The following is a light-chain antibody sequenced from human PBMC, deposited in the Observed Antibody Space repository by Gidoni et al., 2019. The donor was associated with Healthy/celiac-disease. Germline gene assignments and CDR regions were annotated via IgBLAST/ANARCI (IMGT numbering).Light chain of an antibody. Sequence: QSALTHPASVSGSPGQSTTISCTGISSDVGGYNYVSWYQQHPGKAPQLMIYYVSNRPSGVSNRFSGSKSSDTASLTITGLQAEDEADYYCSSYTSSSTLVFGGGTKLTVL. CDR3: SSYTSSSTLV. V-gene: IGLV2-14*01. CDR2: YVS. J-gene: IGLJ2*01. CDR1: SSDVGGYNY.